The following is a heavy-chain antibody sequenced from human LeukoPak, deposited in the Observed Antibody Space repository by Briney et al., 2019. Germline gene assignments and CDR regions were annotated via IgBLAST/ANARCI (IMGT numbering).Heavy chain of an antibody. J-gene: IGHJ4*02. CDR1: GFTFSDFW. D-gene: IGHD1-1*01. CDR2: IKQDGSEK. Sequence: GGSLTLACAASGFTFSDFWMTWVRQSPGEGLEWVANIKQDGSEKNYVDSVKRRFTISRDNAKNSLYLQMNSLRGEDTAVYYCVRGRLTTDYWGQGTLVTVSS. V-gene: IGHV3-7*05. CDR3: VRGRLTTDY.